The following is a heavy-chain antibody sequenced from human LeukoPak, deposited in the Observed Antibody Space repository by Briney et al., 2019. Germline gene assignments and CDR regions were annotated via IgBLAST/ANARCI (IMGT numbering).Heavy chain of an antibody. Sequence: GSLRLSCAASGFTVSTNYVTWVRQPPGKGLEWIGVSTYYNPSLKNRVTISRDTSKNQFSLKLSSVTAADTAIYYCARAGYSYGIISYFDSWGQGTLVTVSS. J-gene: IGHJ4*02. CDR3: ARAGYSYGIISYFDS. CDR2: VST. CDR1: GFTVSTNY. V-gene: IGHV4-4*08. D-gene: IGHD5-18*01.